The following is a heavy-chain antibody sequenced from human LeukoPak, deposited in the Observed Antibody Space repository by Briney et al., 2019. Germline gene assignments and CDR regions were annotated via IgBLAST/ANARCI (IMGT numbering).Heavy chain of an antibody. D-gene: IGHD1-26*01. J-gene: IGHJ4*02. V-gene: IGHV3-48*02. CDR1: GFTFSNAY. Sequence: PGGSLRLSCVASGFTFSNAYMNWVRQAPGKGLEWVSHITASGTAMFYADSVKGRFTISRDNAKNSLYLQMNSLRDEDTAVYYCASSGSYRFDYWGQGTLVTVSS. CDR2: ITASGTAM. CDR3: ASSGSYRFDY.